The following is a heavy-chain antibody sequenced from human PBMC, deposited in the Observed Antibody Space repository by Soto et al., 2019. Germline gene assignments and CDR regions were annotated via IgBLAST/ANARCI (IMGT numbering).Heavy chain of an antibody. CDR2: IFSNDEK. V-gene: IGHV2-26*01. D-gene: IGHD3-3*01. CDR1: GFSPSNARMG. Sequence: QVTLKESGPVLVKPTETLTLTCTVSGFSPSNARMGVSWIRQPPGKALEWLAHIFSNDEKSYSTSLKSRLTISKDTSKSQVVLTMTNMDPVDTATYYCARMRYDFWSGYYLRGEVANYYYYGMDVWGQGTTVSVSS. CDR3: ARMRYDFWSGYYLRGEVANYYYYGMDV. J-gene: IGHJ6*02.